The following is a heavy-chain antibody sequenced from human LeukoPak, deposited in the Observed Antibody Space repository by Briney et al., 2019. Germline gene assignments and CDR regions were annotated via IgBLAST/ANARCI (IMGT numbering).Heavy chain of an antibody. V-gene: IGHV4-59*08. CDR1: GGSISSYY. CDR3: ARRFDC. CDR2: IYYSGST. J-gene: IGHJ4*02. Sequence: SSETLSLTCTVSGGSISSYYWSWIRQPPGKGLEWIGYIYYSGSTNYNPSLKSRVTISVDTSKNQFSLKLSSVTAADTAVYYCARRFDCWGQGTLVTVSS.